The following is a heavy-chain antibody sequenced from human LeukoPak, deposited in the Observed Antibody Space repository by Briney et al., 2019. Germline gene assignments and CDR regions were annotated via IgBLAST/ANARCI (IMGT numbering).Heavy chain of an antibody. CDR2: IYTSGST. Sequence: PSETLSLTCTVSGGSLSSGSYYWSWIRQPAGKGLEWIGRIYTSGSTNYNPSLKSRVTISVDTSKNQFSLKLSSVTAADTAVYYCVRHWRHYDSSGSYSFDYWGQGTLVTVSS. CDR3: VRHWRHYDSSGSYSFDY. D-gene: IGHD3-22*01. J-gene: IGHJ4*02. V-gene: IGHV4-61*02. CDR1: GGSLSSGSYY.